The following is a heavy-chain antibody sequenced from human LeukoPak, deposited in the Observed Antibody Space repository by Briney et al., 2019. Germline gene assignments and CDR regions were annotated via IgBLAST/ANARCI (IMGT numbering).Heavy chain of an antibody. V-gene: IGHV4-59*01. CDR3: ARDRTYSDSSTTYFYGMGV. CDR1: GGTIRSYY. CDR2: ISYSGST. Sequence: SETLSLTRSVSGGTIRSYYWSWIRQPPGKGLEWIGYISYSGSTKYNPSLESRVTISVDTSKSQFSLKLRSVTAADTAVYYCARDRTYSDSSTTYFYGMGVWGHGTTVTVSS. J-gene: IGHJ6*02. D-gene: IGHD1-26*01.